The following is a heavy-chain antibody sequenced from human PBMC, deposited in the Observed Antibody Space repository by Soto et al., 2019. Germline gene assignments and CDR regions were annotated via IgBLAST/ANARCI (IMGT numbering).Heavy chain of an antibody. V-gene: IGHV3-64D*08. J-gene: IGHJ5*02. Sequence: HPGGSLRLSCSASGFTFSSYAMHWVRQAPGKGLEYVSAISSNGGSTYYADSVKGRFTISRDNSKNTLYLQMSSLRAEDTAVYYCVKGVDFWSGYYIPVWFDPWGQGT. CDR1: GFTFSSYA. CDR2: ISSNGGST. D-gene: IGHD3-3*01. CDR3: VKGVDFWSGYYIPVWFDP.